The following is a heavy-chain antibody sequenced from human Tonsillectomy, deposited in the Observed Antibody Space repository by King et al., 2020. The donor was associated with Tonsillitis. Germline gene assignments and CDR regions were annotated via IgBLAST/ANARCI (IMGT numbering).Heavy chain of an antibody. CDR3: AKEGIQLWLAY. J-gene: IGHJ4*02. CDR2: ISYDGSNK. D-gene: IGHD5-18*01. V-gene: IGHV3-30*18. CDR1: GFTFSSYG. Sequence: VQLVGSGGGVVQPGRSLRLSCAASGFTFSSYGLHWVRQAPGKGLEWVAVISYDGSNKDYADSVKGRFTISRDNSKNTLYLQMNSLRAEDTAVYYCAKEGIQLWLAYWGQGTLVTVSS.